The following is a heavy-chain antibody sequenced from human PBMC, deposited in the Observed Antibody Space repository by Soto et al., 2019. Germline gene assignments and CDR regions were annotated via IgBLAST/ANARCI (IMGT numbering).Heavy chain of an antibody. CDR1: GGTFSSYT. J-gene: IGHJ6*02. Sequence: QVQLVQSGAEVKKPGSSVKVSCKVSGGTFSSYTISWVRQAPGQGLEWMGGIIPMFRTANYAQKFQGRATITADESTNTAYMPLSSLRSEDTAVYYCARDCGSTSCFDMDVWGQGTTVTVSS. D-gene: IGHD2-2*01. V-gene: IGHV1-69*01. CDR3: ARDCGSTSCFDMDV. CDR2: IIPMFRTA.